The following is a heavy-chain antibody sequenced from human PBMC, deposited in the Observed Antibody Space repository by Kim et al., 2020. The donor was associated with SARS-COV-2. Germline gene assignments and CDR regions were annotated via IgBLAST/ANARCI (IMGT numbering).Heavy chain of an antibody. J-gene: IGHJ4*02. CDR2: ISYDGSNK. D-gene: IGHD2-2*01. Sequence: GGSLRLSCAASGFTFSSYGMHWVRQAPGKGLEWVAVISYDGSNKYYADSVKGRFTISRDNSKNTLYLQMNSLRAEDTAVYYCARGYCSSTSCPPYYFDYWGQGTLVPSPQ. CDR3: ARGYCSSTSCPPYYFDY. CDR1: GFTFSSYG. V-gene: IGHV3-30*03.